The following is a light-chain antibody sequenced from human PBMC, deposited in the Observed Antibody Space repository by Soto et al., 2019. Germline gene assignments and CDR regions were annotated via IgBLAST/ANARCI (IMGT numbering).Light chain of an antibody. CDR2: AAS. CDR3: LQKYFYPFT. CDR1: QGIRND. Sequence: AIQMTQSPSSLSASVGDRVTITCRASQGIRNDLDWFQQKPGKAPKLLIYAASNLQSEVPARFSGSGSGTDFTLTISSLQPEDFATYYCLQKYFYPFTFGPGTKVDI. V-gene: IGKV1-6*01. J-gene: IGKJ3*01.